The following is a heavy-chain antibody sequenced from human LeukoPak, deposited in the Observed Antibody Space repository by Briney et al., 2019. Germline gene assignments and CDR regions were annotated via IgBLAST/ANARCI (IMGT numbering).Heavy chain of an antibody. Sequence: ASVKVSCKASGYSFTGFYIHWVRQAPGQGLEWMGWINPNSGGTNYAQKFQGRVTMTRDTSISTVYMELSRLRSDDTAVYHCARSPPNDYGRQGLDYWGQGTLVTVSS. CDR3: ARSPPNDYGRQGLDY. V-gene: IGHV1-2*02. CDR1: GYSFTGFY. D-gene: IGHD4-17*01. J-gene: IGHJ4*02. CDR2: INPNSGGT.